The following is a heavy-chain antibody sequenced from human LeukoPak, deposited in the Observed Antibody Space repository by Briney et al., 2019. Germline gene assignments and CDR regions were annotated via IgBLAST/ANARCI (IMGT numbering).Heavy chain of an antibody. CDR1: GFTFSSNS. CDR3: AREAPYCSSTSCYAVNSFDY. V-gene: IGHV3-48*01. CDR2: ISSSRSTI. J-gene: IGHJ4*02. Sequence: PGGSLRLSCAASGFTFSSNSMNWVRQAPGKGLEWVSYISSSRSTIYYADSVKGRFTTSRDNAKNSLYLQMNSLRAEDTAVYYCAREAPYCSSTSCYAVNSFDYWGQGTLVTVSS. D-gene: IGHD2-2*01.